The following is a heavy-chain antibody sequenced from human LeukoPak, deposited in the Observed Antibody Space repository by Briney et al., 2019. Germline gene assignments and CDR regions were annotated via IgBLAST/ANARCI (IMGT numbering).Heavy chain of an antibody. CDR1: GGSFSGYY. Sequence: SETLSLTCAVYGGSFSGYYWSWLRQPPGKGLEWIGEINHSGSTNYNPSLKSRVTISVDTSKNQFSLKLSSVTAAGTAVYYCASGRYRSGWYYFDYWGQGTLVTVSS. D-gene: IGHD6-19*01. CDR3: ASGRYRSGWYYFDY. V-gene: IGHV4-34*01. J-gene: IGHJ4*02. CDR2: INHSGST.